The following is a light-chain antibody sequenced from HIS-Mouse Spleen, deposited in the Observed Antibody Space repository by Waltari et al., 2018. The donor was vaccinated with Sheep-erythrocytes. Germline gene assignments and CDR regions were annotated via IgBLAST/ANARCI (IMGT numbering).Light chain of an antibody. CDR1: SSDVGGYNY. J-gene: IGLJ1*01. CDR3: CSYAGSYNHV. CDR2: DAS. V-gene: IGLV2-11*01. Sequence: QSALTQPRSVSGSPGQSVTISCTGTSSDVGGYNYVSWYQQHPGKAPKLMIYDASKRPSGVPDRFSGSKSGNTASLTSSGLQAEDEADYYCCSYAGSYNHVFATGTKVTVL.